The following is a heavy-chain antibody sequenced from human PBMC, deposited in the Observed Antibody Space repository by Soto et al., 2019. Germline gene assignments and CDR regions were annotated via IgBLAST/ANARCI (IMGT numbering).Heavy chain of an antibody. D-gene: IGHD4-17*01. CDR2: IYYSGST. CDR1: GGSISSGGYY. Sequence: SETLSLTCTVSGGSISSGGYYWSWIRQHPGKGLEWIGYIYYSGSTYYNPSLKSRVTISVDTSKNQFSLKLSSVTAADTAVYYCARSSQSTVTTSEYWGQGTLVTVSS. J-gene: IGHJ1*01. CDR3: ARSSQSTVTTSEY. V-gene: IGHV4-31*03.